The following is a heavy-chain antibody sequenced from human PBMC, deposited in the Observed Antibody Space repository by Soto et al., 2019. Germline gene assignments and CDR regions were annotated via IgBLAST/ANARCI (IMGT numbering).Heavy chain of an antibody. CDR2: ISAYNGNT. CDR1: GYTFSNYG. V-gene: IGHV1-18*04. Sequence: QVQLVQSGAEVKKPGASVNVSCKASGYTFSNYGISWVRQAPGQGLEWMGRISAYNGNTDYAQKLQGRVTKTTDTSTSPVYMELRSLRSDDTAVYYCARDRLQATQYDRAREAYWGQGSLLIVSS. CDR3: ARDRLQATQYDRAREAY. D-gene: IGHD3-22*01. J-gene: IGHJ4*02.